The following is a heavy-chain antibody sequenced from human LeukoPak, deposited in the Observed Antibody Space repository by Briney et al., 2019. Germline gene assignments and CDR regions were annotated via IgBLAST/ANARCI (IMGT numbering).Heavy chain of an antibody. CDR2: IRSKAYGGTT. D-gene: IGHD3-9*01. V-gene: IGHV3-49*04. J-gene: IGHJ6*03. CDR1: GFTFGDYA. Sequence: GGSLRLSCTASGFTFGDYAMSWVRQAPGKGLEWVGFIRSKAYGGTTEYAASVKGRFTISRDDSKSIAYLQMNSLKTEDTAVYYCTRDRVLRYFDWSRPSYYYYYYMDVWGKGTTVTISS. CDR3: TRDRVLRYFDWSRPSYYYYYYMDV.